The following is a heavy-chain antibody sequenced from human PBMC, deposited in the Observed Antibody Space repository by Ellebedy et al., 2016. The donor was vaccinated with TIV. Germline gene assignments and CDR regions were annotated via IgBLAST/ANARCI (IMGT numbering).Heavy chain of an antibody. CDR2: ISHDGSDK. V-gene: IGHV3-30*03. Sequence: GESLKISCAASGFTFNNYAMSWVRQAPGKGLEWVAVISHDGSDKIYADSVRGRFTISRDNSKNTLDLQMDSLRAEDTAMYYCATTQMGNGYNEVYFGHWGQGTLVTVSS. CDR1: GFTFNNYA. CDR3: ATTQMGNGYNEVYFGH. J-gene: IGHJ4*02. D-gene: IGHD5-24*01.